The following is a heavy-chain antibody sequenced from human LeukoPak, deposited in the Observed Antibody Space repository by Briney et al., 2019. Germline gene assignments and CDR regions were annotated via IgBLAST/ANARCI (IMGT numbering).Heavy chain of an antibody. V-gene: IGHV4-38-2*02. D-gene: IGHD3-3*01. CDR3: ARGAYYGFWSDYYDKPIFDY. Sequence: SETLSLTCSVSGYSISSNYYWDWIRQPPGKGLEWIGSIYHNGHTYANPSLGSRATISVDTSKNQFSLKVNSVTAADTAVYYCARGAYYGFWSDYYDKPIFDYWGQGALVTVSS. J-gene: IGHJ4*02. CDR1: GYSISSNYY. CDR2: IYHNGHT.